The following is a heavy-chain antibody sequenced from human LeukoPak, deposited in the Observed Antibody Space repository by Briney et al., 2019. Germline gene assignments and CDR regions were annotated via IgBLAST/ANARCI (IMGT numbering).Heavy chain of an antibody. CDR3: ARSVGYCSSTSCHHWFDP. D-gene: IGHD2-2*01. J-gene: IGHJ5*02. CDR2: IFNSGST. Sequence: SETLSLTCTVSGGSVSTYYWSWIRQPPGKGLEWIGYIFNSGSTNYNPSLKSRVTISADTSKNQFSLKVNSVTAADTAVYYCARSVGYCSSTSCHHWFDPWGQGTLVTVSS. CDR1: GGSVSTYY. V-gene: IGHV4-59*08.